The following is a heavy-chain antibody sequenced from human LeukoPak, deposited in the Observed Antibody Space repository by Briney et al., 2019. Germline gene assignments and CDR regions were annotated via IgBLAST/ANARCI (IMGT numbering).Heavy chain of an antibody. J-gene: IGHJ6*02. CDR1: GFTFSSYW. Sequence: GGSLRLSCAASGFTFSSYWMSWVRQAPGKGLEWVANIKQDGSEKYYVDSVKGRFTISRDNAKNSLYLQMNSLRAEDTAVYYCASRLFLHYYYGMDVWGQGTTVTVSS. CDR2: IKQDGSEK. D-gene: IGHD3-22*01. CDR3: ASRLFLHYYYGMDV. V-gene: IGHV3-7*03.